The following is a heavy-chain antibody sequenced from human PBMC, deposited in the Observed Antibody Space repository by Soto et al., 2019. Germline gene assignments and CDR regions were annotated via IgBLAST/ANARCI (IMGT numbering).Heavy chain of an antibody. V-gene: IGHV3-23*01. CDR2: ISGSGGST. CDR1: GFTFSSYA. Sequence: VGSLRLSCAASGFTFSSYAMSCFLQSPGKGLEWVSAISGSGGSTYYADSVKGRFTISRDNSKNTLYLQMNSLRAEDTAVYYCAAEGIAARRRYYYGMDVWGQGTTVTVSS. D-gene: IGHD6-6*01. J-gene: IGHJ6*02. CDR3: AAEGIAARRRYYYGMDV.